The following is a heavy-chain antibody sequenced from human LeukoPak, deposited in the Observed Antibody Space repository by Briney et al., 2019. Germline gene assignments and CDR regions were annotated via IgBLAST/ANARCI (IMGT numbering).Heavy chain of an antibody. J-gene: IGHJ4*02. D-gene: IGHD1-1*01. CDR2: INSDGSST. Sequence: GGSLRLSCAASGFTFCSYWMHWVRQAPGKGLVWVSRINSDGSSTSYADSVKGRSTISRDNAKNTLYLQMNSLTDDETALYYCTGGFGHNWSPFENWGQGTLVTVSS. V-gene: IGHV3-74*01. CDR1: GFTFCSYW. CDR3: TGGFGHNWSPFEN.